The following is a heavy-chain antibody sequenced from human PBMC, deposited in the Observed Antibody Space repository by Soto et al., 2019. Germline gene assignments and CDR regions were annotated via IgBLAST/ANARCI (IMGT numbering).Heavy chain of an antibody. D-gene: IGHD3-10*01. CDR2: ISSSSSYI. J-gene: IGHJ6*02. CDR1: GFTFSSYS. Sequence: PGGSLRLSCAASGFTFSSYSMNWVRQAPGKGLEWVSSISSSSSYIYYADSVKGRFTISRDNAKNSLYLQMNSLRAEDTAVYYCARDRGPPRHIYYGMDVWGQGTTVTVSS. CDR3: ARDRGPPRHIYYGMDV. V-gene: IGHV3-21*01.